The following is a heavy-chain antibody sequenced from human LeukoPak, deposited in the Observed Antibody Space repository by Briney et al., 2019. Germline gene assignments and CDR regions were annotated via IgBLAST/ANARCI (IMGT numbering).Heavy chain of an antibody. J-gene: IGHJ3*02. CDR2: INPNSGGT. V-gene: IGHV1-2*06. Sequence: VASVKVSCKASGYTFTSYYMHWVRQAPGQGLEWMGRINPNSGGTNYAQKFQGRVTMTRDTSISTAYMELSRLRSDDTAVYYCARDFRDPNDAFDIWGQGTMVTVSS. CDR3: ARDFRDPNDAFDI. CDR1: GYTFTSYY.